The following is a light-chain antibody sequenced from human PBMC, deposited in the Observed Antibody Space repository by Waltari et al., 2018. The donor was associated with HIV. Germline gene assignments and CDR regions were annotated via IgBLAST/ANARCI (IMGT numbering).Light chain of an antibody. CDR2: GHT. Sequence: SVLTQPPSVSGDPGQRVPISCTGHLSNIGAGYDVHWYQQLPGTAPKLLIYGHTNRPSGVPDRFSGSKSGTSASLAITGLQAEDEADYYCQSYDGSLGGYVFGTGTAVTVL. CDR1: LSNIGAGYD. CDR3: QSYDGSLGGYV. J-gene: IGLJ1*01. V-gene: IGLV1-40*01.